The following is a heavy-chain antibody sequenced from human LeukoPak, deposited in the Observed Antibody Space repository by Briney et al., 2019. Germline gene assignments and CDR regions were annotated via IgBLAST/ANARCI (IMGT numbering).Heavy chain of an antibody. D-gene: IGHD6-19*01. CDR2: MNPNSGNT. CDR3: ARGYSSGWYGAHAFDI. J-gene: IGHJ3*02. V-gene: IGHV1-8*01. CDR1: GYTFTSYD. Sequence: ASVKVSCKASGYTFTSYDINWVRQATGQGLEWMGWMNPNSGNTGYAQKFQGRVTMTRNTSISTAYMELSSLRSEDTAVYYCARGYSSGWYGAHAFDIWGQGTMVTVSS.